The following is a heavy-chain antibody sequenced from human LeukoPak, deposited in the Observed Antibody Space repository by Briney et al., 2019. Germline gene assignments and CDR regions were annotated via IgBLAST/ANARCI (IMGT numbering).Heavy chain of an antibody. D-gene: IGHD6-19*01. CDR3: TRAEIAVAGPFDY. J-gene: IGHJ4*02. V-gene: IGHV3-74*01. CDR2: INHDGSAT. CDR1: GFTFSRYW. Sequence: PGGSLRLSCAASGFTFSRYWTHWVRQAPGKGLVWVSRINHDGSATTYADSVEGRFTISRDNAKNTLYLQMNSLRAEDTAIYYCTRAEIAVAGPFDYWGQGTLVTVSS.